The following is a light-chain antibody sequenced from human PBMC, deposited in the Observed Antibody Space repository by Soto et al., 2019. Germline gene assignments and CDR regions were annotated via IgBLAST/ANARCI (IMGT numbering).Light chain of an antibody. CDR2: GAS. J-gene: IGKJ4*01. V-gene: IGKV1-39*01. CDR3: QESYSTPLT. CDR1: QSISRY. Sequence: DIQMTQSPSSLSASVGDRVTITCRTSQSISRYLNWYQQKPGRAPKLLIYGASTLESGVPSRFSGSGSGTDFTPTINNLQPEDFASYFCQESYSTPLTFGGGTKVDIK.